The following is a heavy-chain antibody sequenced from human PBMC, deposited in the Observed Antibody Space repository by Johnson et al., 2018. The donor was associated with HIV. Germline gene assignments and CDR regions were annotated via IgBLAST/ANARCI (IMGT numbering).Heavy chain of an antibody. CDR1: GFTFSNYG. Sequence: VQLVEYGGGVVQPGRSLRLSCAASGFTFSNYGMHWVRQAPGKGLEWVAVITFEGSDKYYVDSVKGRFTISRDNAKNSVYLQMNSLRAEDTAVYYCAKDPYSGSPIDIWGQGTMVTVSS. CDR2: ITFEGSDK. D-gene: IGHD1-26*01. V-gene: IGHV3-30*18. J-gene: IGHJ3*02. CDR3: AKDPYSGSPIDI.